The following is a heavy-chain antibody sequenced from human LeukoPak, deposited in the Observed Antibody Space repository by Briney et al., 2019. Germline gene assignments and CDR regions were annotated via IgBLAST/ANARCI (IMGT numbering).Heavy chain of an antibody. CDR3: ARIWVYDSSGYPADY. Sequence: ASVKVSCKASGYTFTGYYMHWVRQAPGQGLEWMGWINPNSGGTNYAQKFQGRVTMTRDTSISTAYMELSRLRSDDTAVYYCARIWVYDSSGYPADYWGQGTLVTVSS. D-gene: IGHD3-22*01. J-gene: IGHJ4*02. CDR2: INPNSGGT. V-gene: IGHV1-2*02. CDR1: GYTFTGYY.